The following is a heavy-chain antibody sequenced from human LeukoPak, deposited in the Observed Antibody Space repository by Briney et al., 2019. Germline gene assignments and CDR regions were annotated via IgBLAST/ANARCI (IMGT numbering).Heavy chain of an antibody. J-gene: IGHJ5*02. Sequence: SETLSLTCTVSGGSISSGGYYWSWIRQPPGKGLEWIGYIYYSGSTNYNPSLKSRVTISVDTSKNQFSLKLSSVTAADTAVYYCARHGADYYDSSGYYLALTWFDPWGQGTLVTVSS. V-gene: IGHV4-61*08. D-gene: IGHD3-22*01. CDR3: ARHGADYYDSSGYYLALTWFDP. CDR2: IYYSGST. CDR1: GGSISSGGYY.